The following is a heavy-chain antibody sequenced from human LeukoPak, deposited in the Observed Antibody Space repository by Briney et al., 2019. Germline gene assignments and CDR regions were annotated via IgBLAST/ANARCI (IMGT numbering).Heavy chain of an antibody. Sequence: GGSLRLSCSASGFTFSSYYWMHWVRQAPGKGLVWVSRIKSDEITTNYADSVKGRFTISRDNAKNTLYLQMNSLRAEDTAVYYCARGAWTAYYFDYWGQGTLVTVSS. V-gene: IGHV3-74*01. CDR1: GFTFSSYYW. J-gene: IGHJ4*02. CDR2: IKSDEITT. CDR3: ARGAWTAYYFDY. D-gene: IGHD3/OR15-3a*01.